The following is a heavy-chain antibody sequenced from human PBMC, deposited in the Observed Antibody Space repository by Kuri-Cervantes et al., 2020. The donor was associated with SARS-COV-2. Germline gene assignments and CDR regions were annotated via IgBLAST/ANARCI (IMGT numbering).Heavy chain of an antibody. CDR1: GFTFSSYG. Sequence: SLKISCAASGFTFSSYGMHWVRQAPGKGLEWVAVIWYDGSNKYYADSVKGRFTISRDNSKNTLYLQMNSLRAEDTAVYYCARDTCGGDCYHGSLLDYWGQGTLVTVSS. J-gene: IGHJ4*02. CDR2: IWYDGSNK. CDR3: ARDTCGGDCYHGSLLDY. V-gene: IGHV3-33*01. D-gene: IGHD2-21*01.